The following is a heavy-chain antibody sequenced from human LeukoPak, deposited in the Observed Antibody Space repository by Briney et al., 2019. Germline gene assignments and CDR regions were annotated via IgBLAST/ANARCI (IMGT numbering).Heavy chain of an antibody. CDR2: IWYDGSNK. V-gene: IGHV3-33*01. D-gene: IGHD1-26*01. J-gene: IGHJ4*02. Sequence: GGSLRLSCAASGFTFSSYGMHWVRQAPGKGLEWVAVIWYDGSNKYYADSVKGRFTIPRDNSKNTLYLQMNSLRAEDTAVYYCARDHVSGSCYGFDYWGQGTLVTVSS. CDR3: ARDHVSGSCYGFDY. CDR1: GFTFSSYG.